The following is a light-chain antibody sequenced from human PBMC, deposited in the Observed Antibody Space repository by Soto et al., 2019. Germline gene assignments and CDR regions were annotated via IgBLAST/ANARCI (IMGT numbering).Light chain of an antibody. CDR1: ESVSSD. CDR3: QQYNHWSPRT. CDR2: DAS. V-gene: IGKV3-15*01. Sequence: EIVMTQSPATLSVSPGERATLSCRASESVSSDLAWYQQKPGQAPRLLLYDASTRATNIPARFSGSGSGTPFSITISSLQSEDFVVYYCQQYNHWSPRTFGGGTKVEIK. J-gene: IGKJ4*01.